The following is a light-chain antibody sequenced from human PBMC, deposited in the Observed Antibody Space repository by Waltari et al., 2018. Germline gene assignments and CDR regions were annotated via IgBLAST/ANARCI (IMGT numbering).Light chain of an antibody. CDR2: VNSDGSH. J-gene: IGLJ3*02. V-gene: IGLV4-69*02. Sequence: QLVLTQSPSASASLGASVKLTCTLSRVHSSHVIAWHTKQPEKGPRFLMKVNSDGSHSKGDEIPDRFSGSSSGAERYLTISSLQSEDEADYYCQTGGHGTWVFGGGTKLTVL. CDR1: RVHSSHV. CDR3: QTGGHGTWV.